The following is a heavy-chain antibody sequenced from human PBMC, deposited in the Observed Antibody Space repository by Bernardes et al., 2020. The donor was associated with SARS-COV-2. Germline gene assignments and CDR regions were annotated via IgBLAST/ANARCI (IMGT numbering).Heavy chain of an antibody. CDR1: GFTFKAHT. J-gene: IGHJ4*02. CDR2: IWYDGSNK. Sequence: VGSLSLSCAASGFTFKAHTMHWVRQAPGKGLEWVALIWYDGSNKYYRDSVKGRFTISRDNSKNTLYLQMSSLRVEDTAVYYCARDGASAGYFDYWGQGTLVTVSA. V-gene: IGHV3-33*01. D-gene: IGHD6-13*01. CDR3: ARDGASAGYFDY.